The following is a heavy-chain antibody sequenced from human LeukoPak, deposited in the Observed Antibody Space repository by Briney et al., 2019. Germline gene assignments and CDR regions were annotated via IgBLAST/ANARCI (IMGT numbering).Heavy chain of an antibody. Sequence: SETLSLTCTVSGGSISSYYWSWIRQPPGKGLEWIGYIYYSGSTNYNPSLKSRVTISVDTSKNQFSLKLSSVTAADTDVYYCARERGDGYTYFDYWGQGTLVTVSS. D-gene: IGHD5-24*01. V-gene: IGHV4-59*01. CDR2: IYYSGST. CDR1: GGSISSYY. J-gene: IGHJ4*02. CDR3: ARERGDGYTYFDY.